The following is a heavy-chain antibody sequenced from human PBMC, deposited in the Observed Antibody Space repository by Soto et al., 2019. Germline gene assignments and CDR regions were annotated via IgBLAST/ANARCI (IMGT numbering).Heavy chain of an antibody. J-gene: IGHJ5*02. CDR3: DRAGRLGDLWA. D-gene: IGHD3-16*01. Sequence: KSSETLSLTCTVSGGSISSYYWSWIRQPPGKGLEWIGYIYYAGINNYNPSLKSRVTISVDTSKNHFSLKLTSVTAADTSAYYCDRAGRLGDLWAWGQGTRVTVTS. V-gene: IGHV4-59*01. CDR1: GGSISSYY. CDR2: IYYAGIN.